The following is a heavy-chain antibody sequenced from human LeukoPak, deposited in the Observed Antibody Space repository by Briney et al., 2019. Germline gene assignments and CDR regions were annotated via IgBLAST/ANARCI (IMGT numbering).Heavy chain of an antibody. CDR3: ARPHRDSSGWRDAFDI. D-gene: IGHD6-19*01. CDR1: GGSISSYY. CDR2: IYYSGST. J-gene: IGHJ3*02. Sequence: SETLSLTCTVSGGSISSYYWSWIRQPPGKGLEGIGYIYYSGSTNYNPSLKSRVTISVDTSKNQFSLKLSSVTAADTAVYYCARPHRDSSGWRDAFDIWGQGTMVTVSS. V-gene: IGHV4-59*08.